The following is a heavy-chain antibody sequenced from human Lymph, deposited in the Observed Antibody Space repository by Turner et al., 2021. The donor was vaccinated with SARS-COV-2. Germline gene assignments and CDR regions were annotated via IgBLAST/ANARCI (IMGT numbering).Heavy chain of an antibody. V-gene: IGHV3-21*01. J-gene: IGHJ4*02. CDR3: ARDIPTTADYFDY. CDR2: ISSSSSYI. D-gene: IGHD4-17*01. Sequence: EVQLVESGGGLVKPGGSLRPSCAASGFTFSTYSMNWVRQAPGKGLEWISSISSSSSYIYYADSVKGRFTISRDDAKNSLYLQMNSLRAEDTAVYYCARDIPTTADYFDYWGQRTLVTVSS. CDR1: GFTFSTYS.